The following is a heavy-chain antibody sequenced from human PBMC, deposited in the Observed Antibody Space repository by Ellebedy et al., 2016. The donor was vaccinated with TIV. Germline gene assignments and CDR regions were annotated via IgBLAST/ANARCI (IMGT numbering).Heavy chain of an antibody. CDR3: ARSQDGSMKVVDHTVGPFDY. Sequence: AASVKVSCKASGYTFSSYGIIWVRHXPGQGLEWMGWISAYNGNTNYAQKLQGRVTMTTDTSTGTAYMELSSLRSEDTAVYYCARSQDGSMKVVDHTVGPFDYWGQGTLVTVSS. V-gene: IGHV1-18*01. CDR1: GYTFSSYG. J-gene: IGHJ4*02. CDR2: ISAYNGNT. D-gene: IGHD3-22*01.